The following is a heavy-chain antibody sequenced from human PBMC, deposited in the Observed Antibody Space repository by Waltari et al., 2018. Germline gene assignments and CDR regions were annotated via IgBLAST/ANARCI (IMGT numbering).Heavy chain of an antibody. CDR3: ARGRSADGYITDL. J-gene: IGHJ5*02. Sequence: QMQLVESGGGVVQPGGSLRLSCRGSEFNFNNYAMQWVRQAPGKGLDGVELISYHGSNKYYADSVRGRFGISRDTSKNTVDLQMDSVRHEDTAVYFCARGRSADGYITDLWGQGTLVTVSS. V-gene: IGHV3-30*09. CDR2: ISYHGSNK. D-gene: IGHD5-12*01. CDR1: EFNFNNYA.